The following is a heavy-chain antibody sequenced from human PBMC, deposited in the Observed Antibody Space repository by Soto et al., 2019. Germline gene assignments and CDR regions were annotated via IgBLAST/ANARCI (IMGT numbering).Heavy chain of an antibody. CDR1: GGSFNNFH. D-gene: IGHD3-9*01. Sequence: SETLSLTCAVYGGSFNNFHLGWIRQPPGKGLEWIGSIYYRGNAYYNPSLQTRVTISLDKSKSQFSLKLNSVTAADSAVYFCARPEGLATISYYFDFWGPGALVTVSS. CDR2: IYYRGNA. CDR3: ARPEGLATISYYFDF. V-gene: IGHV4-39*01. J-gene: IGHJ4*02.